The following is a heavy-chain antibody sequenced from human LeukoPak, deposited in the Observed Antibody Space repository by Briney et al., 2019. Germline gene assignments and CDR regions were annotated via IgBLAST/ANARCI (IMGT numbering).Heavy chain of an antibody. J-gene: IGHJ4*02. CDR1: GFTVDYYT. CDR2: ISGDGTRT. D-gene: IGHD4-17*01. V-gene: IGHV3-43*02. Sequence: GGSLRFSCAASGFTVDYYTMHWVRQAPGKGLEWVSLISGDGTRTYYADSVKGRFTISQDNSKNSQYLQMNSLGTADTALYYCAKVPDYGDFIFDCWGQASLVTVSS. CDR3: AKVPDYGDFIFDC.